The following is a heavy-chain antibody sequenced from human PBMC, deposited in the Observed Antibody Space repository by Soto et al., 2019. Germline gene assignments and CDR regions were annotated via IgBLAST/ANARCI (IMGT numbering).Heavy chain of an antibody. V-gene: IGHV4-31*03. J-gene: IGHJ4*02. CDR1: GGPISGGGYY. D-gene: IGHD3-10*01. Sequence: QVQLQESGPGLVKPSQTLSLTCTVSGGPISGGGYYWSWIRQYPGRGLEWIGYIYYTGSTFYSPSLKSRVTMSVDTSKNQFSLKLTSVTAADTAVYYCARTGDPYRVFGYWGQGTLVTVSS. CDR3: ARTGDPYRVFGY. CDR2: IYYTGST.